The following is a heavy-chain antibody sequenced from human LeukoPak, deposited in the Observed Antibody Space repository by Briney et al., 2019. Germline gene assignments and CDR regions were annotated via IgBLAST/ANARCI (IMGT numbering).Heavy chain of an antibody. V-gene: IGHV3-30*03. Sequence: GGSLRLSCAASGFTFSSHGMHWVRQAPGKGLEWVTFISYDGSNKYYADSVKGRFTISRDNSKNTLFLQMNSLRAQDTAVYYCARQHTAATAFDYWGQGTLVTVSS. J-gene: IGHJ4*02. D-gene: IGHD6-13*01. CDR3: ARQHTAATAFDY. CDR2: ISYDGSNK. CDR1: GFTFSSHG.